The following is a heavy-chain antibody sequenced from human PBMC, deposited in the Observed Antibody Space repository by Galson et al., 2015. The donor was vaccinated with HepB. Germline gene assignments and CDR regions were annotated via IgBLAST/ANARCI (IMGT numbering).Heavy chain of an antibody. D-gene: IGHD5-18*01. J-gene: IGHJ6*03. CDR1: GFTFSTYA. V-gene: IGHV3-48*01. Sequence: SLRLSCAASGFTFSTYAMTRVRQAPGKGLEWISYISTSSSPIYYADSVKGRFTISRDNAKNSLYLQMNSLRAEDTAVYYCARHRIHSHMDVWGRGTTVTVSS. CDR2: ISTSSSPI. CDR3: ARHRIHSHMDV.